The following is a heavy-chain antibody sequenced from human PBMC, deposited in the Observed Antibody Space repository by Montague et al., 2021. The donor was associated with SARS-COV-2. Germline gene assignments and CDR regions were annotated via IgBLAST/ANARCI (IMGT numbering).Heavy chain of an antibody. J-gene: IGHJ6*02. CDR1: GFTFSSFW. V-gene: IGHV3-7*03. CDR2: INQDESAK. D-gene: IGHD6-13*01. CDR3: ARVYIRGSSPTSGMDV. Sequence: SLRLSCAASGFTFSSFWMTWVRQAPGKGLEWVANINQDESAKNYXXPLKVRFTISRDNAKNSLYLQMNSLRAEDTAPYYCARVYIRGSSPTSGMDVWGQGTTVTVSS.